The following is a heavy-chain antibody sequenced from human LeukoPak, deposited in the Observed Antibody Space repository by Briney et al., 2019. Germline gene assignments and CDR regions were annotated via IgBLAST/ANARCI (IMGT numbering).Heavy chain of an antibody. CDR2: IIPTYRTT. D-gene: IGHD1-26*01. CDR1: GGTFSSYA. Sequence: SSVKLSCKLSGGTFSSYAYSWVRQAPGHGLQWVGGIIPTYRTTKYGQNFQGRVTITADESTGTAFMELTSLRSEDTAVYYCAKEREGGGALDTWGQGTPVTVSS. J-gene: IGHJ5*02. V-gene: IGHV1-69*01. CDR3: AKEREGGGALDT.